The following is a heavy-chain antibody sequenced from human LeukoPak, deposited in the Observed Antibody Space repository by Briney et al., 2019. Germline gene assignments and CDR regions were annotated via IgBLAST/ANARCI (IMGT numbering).Heavy chain of an antibody. Sequence: ASVKVACKAVGFTFTGYYIHWVRQAPGQGLEWMGWINPNSGGTDYAQKFQGRVTMTRDTSISTAYMELSRLRSDDTAVYYCTRGPYSGSHWGWFGPCVQGTLVTVSS. J-gene: IGHJ5*02. CDR1: GFTFTGYY. CDR2: INPNSGGT. D-gene: IGHD1-26*01. V-gene: IGHV1-2*02. CDR3: TRGPYSGSHWGWFGP.